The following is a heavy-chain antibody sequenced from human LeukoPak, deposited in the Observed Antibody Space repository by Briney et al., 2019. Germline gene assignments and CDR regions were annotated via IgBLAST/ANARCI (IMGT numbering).Heavy chain of an antibody. Sequence: GGSLRLSCAASGFTFSTYAMSWVRQAPGKGLEWVSGINGSGGRTYYADSVKGRFTISRDNSKNTLYLQMNSLRAEDTAVYYCAKDGGSYSFQHWGQGTLVTVSS. J-gene: IGHJ1*01. CDR1: GFTFSTYA. D-gene: IGHD3-22*01. CDR2: INGSGGRT. V-gene: IGHV3-23*01. CDR3: AKDGGSYSFQH.